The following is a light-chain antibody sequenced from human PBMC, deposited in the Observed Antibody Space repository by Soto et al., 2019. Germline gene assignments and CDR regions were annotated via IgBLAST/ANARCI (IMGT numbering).Light chain of an antibody. CDR2: DAS. CDR1: QSVSSY. Sequence: EIVLTQSPVTLSLSPGERATLSCRASQSVSSYLAWYQQKPGQAPRLLIYDASNRATGIPARFSSSGSGTDFTLTISSLEPEDFAVYYCQQRSSWPSTFGGGTKVEIK. V-gene: IGKV3-11*01. J-gene: IGKJ4*01. CDR3: QQRSSWPST.